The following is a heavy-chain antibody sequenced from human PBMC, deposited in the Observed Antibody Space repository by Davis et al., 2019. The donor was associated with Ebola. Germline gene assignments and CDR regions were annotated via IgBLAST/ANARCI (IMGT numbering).Heavy chain of an antibody. Sequence: ASVKVSCKASGYTFTSYGISWVRQAPGQGLEWMGLLSAYNCNTNYAQKLQGRVTMTTDTSTSTAYMELRSLRPDDTAVYYCARDCSGGSCYFQNWFDPWGQGTLVTVSS. CDR1: GYTFTSYG. CDR3: ARDCSGGSCYFQNWFDP. J-gene: IGHJ5*02. CDR2: LSAYNCNT. D-gene: IGHD2-15*01. V-gene: IGHV1-18*01.